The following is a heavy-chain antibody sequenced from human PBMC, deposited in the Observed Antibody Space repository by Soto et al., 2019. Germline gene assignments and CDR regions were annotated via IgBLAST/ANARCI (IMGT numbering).Heavy chain of an antibody. CDR2: VSGSGGST. CDR3: AKKGDFWSGYVDY. V-gene: IGHV3-23*01. Sequence: GGSLRLSCAASGFTVSSNYMSWVRQAPGKGLEWVSSVSGSGGSTYYADSVKGRFTISRDNSKNTLYLQMNSLRAEDTAVYYCAKKGDFWSGYVDYWGQGTLVTVSS. CDR1: GFTVSSNY. J-gene: IGHJ4*02. D-gene: IGHD3-3*01.